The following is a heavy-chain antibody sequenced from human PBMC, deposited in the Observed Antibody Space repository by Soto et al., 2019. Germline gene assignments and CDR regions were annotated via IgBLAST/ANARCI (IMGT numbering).Heavy chain of an antibody. CDR3: AKERSSGWSFDY. Sequence: EVQLLESGGGLVQPGGSLRLSCAASGFTFSTDAMNWVRQAPGKGLEWVSGISGSGDSTYYADSVKGRFTVSRDNSKNTLYLQMNSLRAEDTAVFYCAKERSSGWSFDYWGQGTLVTVSS. J-gene: IGHJ4*02. CDR1: GFTFSTDA. D-gene: IGHD6-19*01. CDR2: ISGSGDST. V-gene: IGHV3-23*01.